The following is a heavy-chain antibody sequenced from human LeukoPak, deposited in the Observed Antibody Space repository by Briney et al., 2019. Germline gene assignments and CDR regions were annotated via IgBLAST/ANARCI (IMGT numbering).Heavy chain of an antibody. J-gene: IGHJ4*02. Sequence: ASVKVSCKASGYTFSDYYMYWVRQAPGPGLEWMGWINPKNGETNYAQKFQGRVTMTRDTSISTAYMELSRLRSDDTAVYYCARDPERYDFWSGYYSKEYYFDYWGQGTLVTVSS. CDR3: ARDPERYDFWSGYYSKEYYFDY. D-gene: IGHD3-3*01. CDR2: INPKNGET. CDR1: GYTFSDYY. V-gene: IGHV1-2*02.